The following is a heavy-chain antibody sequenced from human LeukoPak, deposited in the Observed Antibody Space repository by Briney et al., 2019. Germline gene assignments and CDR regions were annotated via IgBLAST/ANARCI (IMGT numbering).Heavy chain of an antibody. CDR3: ASSNWYSYGTDV. J-gene: IGHJ6*04. V-gene: IGHV1-46*01. D-gene: IGHD6-13*01. CDR1: GYTLTSYY. CDR2: INPTAGST. Sequence: ASVKVSCKASGYTLTSYYLHWVRQAPGQGLEWMGIINPTAGSTSHVQRFQGRITLTRDTSASIVYMELSSLRSEDTAVYYCASSNWYSYGTDVWGKGTTVTVSS.